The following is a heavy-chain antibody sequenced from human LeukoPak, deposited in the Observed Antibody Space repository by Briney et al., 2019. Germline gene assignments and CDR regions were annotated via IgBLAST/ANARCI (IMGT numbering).Heavy chain of an antibody. V-gene: IGHV4-30-2*01. Sequence: PSETLSLTCTVSGGSISSGGYYWSWIRQPPGKGLEWIGYIYHSGSTYYNPSLKSRVTISVDKSKNQFSLKLSSVTAADTAVYYCASTALLRGAPISEDDYWGQGTLVTVSS. CDR2: IYHSGST. CDR3: ASTALLRGAPISEDDY. J-gene: IGHJ4*02. D-gene: IGHD3-10*01. CDR1: GGSISSGGYY.